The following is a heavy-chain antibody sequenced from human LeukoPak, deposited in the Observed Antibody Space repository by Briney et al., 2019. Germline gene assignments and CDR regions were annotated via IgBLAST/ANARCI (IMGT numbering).Heavy chain of an antibody. D-gene: IGHD6-13*01. CDR1: GGSISSYY. CDR2: IYYSGST. V-gene: IGHV4-59*01. CDR3: ARDLGVAAATHNWYFDL. J-gene: IGHJ2*01. Sequence: SETLSLTCTVSGGSISSYYWSWIRQPPGKGLEWIGYIYYSGSTNYNPSLKSRVTISVDTSKNQFSLKLSYVTAADTAVYYCARDLGVAAATHNWYFDLWGRGTLVTVSS.